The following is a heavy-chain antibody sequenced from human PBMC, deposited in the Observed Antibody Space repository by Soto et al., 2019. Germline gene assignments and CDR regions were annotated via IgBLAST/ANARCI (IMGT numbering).Heavy chain of an antibody. Sequence: SETLSLTCAVYGGSFSGYYWSWIRQPPGKGLEWIGEINHSGSTNYNPSLKRRVTISVDTSKNQFSLKLSSVTAADTAVYYCARPGGGYWGQGTLVTVSS. CDR2: INHSGST. V-gene: IGHV4-34*01. D-gene: IGHD3-10*01. CDR3: ARPGGGY. J-gene: IGHJ4*02. CDR1: GGSFSGYY.